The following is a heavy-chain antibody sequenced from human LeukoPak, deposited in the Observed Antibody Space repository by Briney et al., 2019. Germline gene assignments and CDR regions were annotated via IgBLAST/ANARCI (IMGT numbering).Heavy chain of an antibody. V-gene: IGHV3-20*01. D-gene: IGHD3-22*01. CDR1: GFNFDDYG. J-gene: IGHJ3*02. Sequence: PGGSLRLSCAASGFNFDDYGMGWVRQAPGKGLEWVSGVNWKGGSTTYADSVKGRFTISRDNAKNSLYMQMNSLRAEDTALYHCARDYYYDSSGYTDAFDIWGQGTMVTVS. CDR3: ARDYYYDSSGYTDAFDI. CDR2: VNWKGGST.